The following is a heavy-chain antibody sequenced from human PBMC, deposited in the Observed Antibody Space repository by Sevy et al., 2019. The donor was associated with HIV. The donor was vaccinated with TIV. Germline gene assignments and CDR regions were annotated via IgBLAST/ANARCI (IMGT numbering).Heavy chain of an antibody. CDR2: IGRSSSHI. CDR1: GFTFSSYF. J-gene: IGHJ4*02. D-gene: IGHD3-22*01. CDR3: AGDKEGHGNGYFDY. Sequence: GGSLRLSCETSGFTFSSYFINWVRQSPGKGLEWVASIGRSSSHIYFSDSVKGRFTISRAKGKNSLYLQMNSLRFDDTVIYYCAGDKEGHGNGYFDYWGQGALVTVSS. V-gene: IGHV3-21*06.